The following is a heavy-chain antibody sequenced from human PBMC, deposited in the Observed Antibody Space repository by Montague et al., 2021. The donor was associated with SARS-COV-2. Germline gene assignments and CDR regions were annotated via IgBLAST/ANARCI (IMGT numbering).Heavy chain of an antibody. J-gene: IGHJ5*02. V-gene: IGHV4-4*02. CDR2: TYHSGST. CDR1: GASISSKNG. Sequence: SETLSLTCVGSGASISSKNGWIWVRKSPGKGLEWMGETYHSGSTNYNPSLRSRVTISVDKSKNQFSLKVNSVSAADTAVYYCARLGVVPSPRTFDPWGQGTLVTVSS. CDR3: ARLGVVPSPRTFDP. D-gene: IGHD3-10*01.